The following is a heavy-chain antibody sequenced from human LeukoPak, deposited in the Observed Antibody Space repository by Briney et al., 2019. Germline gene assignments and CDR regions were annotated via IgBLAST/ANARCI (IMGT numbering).Heavy chain of an antibody. CDR3: ARDGIAVAAKGVYNWFDP. CDR1: GYSISSGYY. V-gene: IGHV4-38-2*02. Sequence: SETLSLTCTVSGYSISSGYYWGWIRQPPGKGLEWIGSIYHSGSTYYNPSLKSRVTISVDTSKNQFSLKLSSVTATDTAVYYCARDGIAVAAKGVYNWFDPWGQGTLVTVSS. D-gene: IGHD6-19*01. J-gene: IGHJ5*02. CDR2: IYHSGST.